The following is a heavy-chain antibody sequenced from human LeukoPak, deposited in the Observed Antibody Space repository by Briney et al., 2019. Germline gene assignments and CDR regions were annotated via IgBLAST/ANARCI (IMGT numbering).Heavy chain of an antibody. CDR1: GGSISSYY. V-gene: IGHV4-4*07. CDR3: ARGPILRFLEWSDWYFDL. Sequence: SGTLSLTCTVSGGSISSYYWSWIRQPAGKGLEWIGRIYTSGSTNYNPSLKSRVTMSVDTSKNQFSLKLSSVTAADTAVYYCARGPILRFLEWSDWYFDLWGRGTLVTVSS. CDR2: IYTSGST. J-gene: IGHJ2*01. D-gene: IGHD3-3*01.